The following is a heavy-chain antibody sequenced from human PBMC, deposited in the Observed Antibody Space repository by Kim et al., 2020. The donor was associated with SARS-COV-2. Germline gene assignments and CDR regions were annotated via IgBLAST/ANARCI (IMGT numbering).Heavy chain of an antibody. J-gene: IGHJ5*02. Sequence: SETLSLTCTVSGGSISSYYWSWIRQPAGKGLEWIGRIYTSGSTNYNPSLKSRVTMSVDTSKNQFSLKLSSVTAADTAVYYCARAGASGLLLYDWFDPWGQGTLVTVSS. CDR2: IYTSGST. V-gene: IGHV4-4*07. D-gene: IGHD3-22*01. CDR1: GGSISSYY. CDR3: ARAGASGLLLYDWFDP.